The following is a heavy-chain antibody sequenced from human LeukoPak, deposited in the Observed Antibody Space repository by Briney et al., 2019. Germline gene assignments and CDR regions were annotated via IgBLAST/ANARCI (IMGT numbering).Heavy chain of an antibody. Sequence: EASVKVSCKASGGTFSSYAISWVRQAPGQGLEWMGRIIPIFGTANYAQKFQGRVTITTEESTSTAYMELSSLRSEDTAVYYCARGVSNMATSVGGQGTLVTVSS. CDR1: GGTFSSYA. CDR2: IIPIFGTA. CDR3: ARGVSNMATSV. J-gene: IGHJ4*02. D-gene: IGHD5-24*01. V-gene: IGHV1-69*05.